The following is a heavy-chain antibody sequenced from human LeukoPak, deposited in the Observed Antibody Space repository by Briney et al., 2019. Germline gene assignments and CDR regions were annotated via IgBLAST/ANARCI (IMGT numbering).Heavy chain of an antibody. CDR2: VSYDGSNK. Sequence: GGSLRLSCAASGFIYSNHAMHWVRQAPGKGPEWVAVVSYDGSNKYYADSVKGRFTISRDISKNTLYLQMNSLRAEDTAVYYCAKDRALADYHFDFWGQGTLVTVSS. D-gene: IGHD4-11*01. V-gene: IGHV3-30*18. J-gene: IGHJ4*02. CDR1: GFIYSNHA. CDR3: AKDRALADYHFDF.